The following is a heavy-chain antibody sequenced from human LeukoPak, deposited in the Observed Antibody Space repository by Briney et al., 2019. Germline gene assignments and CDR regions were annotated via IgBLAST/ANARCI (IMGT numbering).Heavy chain of an antibody. CDR3: ARAGDYYDSSGYYYYFDY. J-gene: IGHJ4*02. Sequence: GGSLRLSCAASGFTFSSYSMSWVRQAPGKGLEWVSSISSSSSYIYYADSVKGRFTISRDNAKNSLYLQMNSLRAEDTAVYYCARAGDYYDSSGYYYYFDYWGQGTLVTVSS. CDR1: GFTFSSYS. D-gene: IGHD3-22*01. CDR2: ISSSSSYI. V-gene: IGHV3-21*01.